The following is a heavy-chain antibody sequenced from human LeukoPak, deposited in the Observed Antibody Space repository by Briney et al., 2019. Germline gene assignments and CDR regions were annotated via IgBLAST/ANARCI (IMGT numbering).Heavy chain of an antibody. J-gene: IGHJ4*02. CDR1: GGSFSGYY. Sequence: SETLSLTYAVYGGSFSGYYWSWIRQPPGKGLEWIGEINHSGCTNYNPSLKSRVTISVDTSKNQFSLKLSSVTAADTAVYYCARGPLRYCSSTSCYASGWYNYWGQGTLVTVSS. CDR3: ARGPLRYCSSTSCYASGWYNY. CDR2: INHSGCT. V-gene: IGHV4-34*01. D-gene: IGHD2-2*01.